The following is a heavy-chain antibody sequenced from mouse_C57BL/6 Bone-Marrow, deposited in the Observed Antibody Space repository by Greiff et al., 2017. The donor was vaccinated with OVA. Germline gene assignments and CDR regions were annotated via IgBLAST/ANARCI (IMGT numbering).Heavy chain of an antibody. CDR3: AREEGYYDYDKAY. J-gene: IGHJ3*01. CDR2: IYPGSGST. D-gene: IGHD2-4*01. Sequence: QVQLQQPGAELVKPGASVKMSCKASGYTFTSYWITWVKQRPGQGLEWIGDIYPGSGSTNYNEKFKSKATLTVDTSSSTAYMQLSSLTSEDSAVYYCAREEGYYDYDKAYWGQGTLVTVSA. V-gene: IGHV1-55*01. CDR1: GYTFTSYW.